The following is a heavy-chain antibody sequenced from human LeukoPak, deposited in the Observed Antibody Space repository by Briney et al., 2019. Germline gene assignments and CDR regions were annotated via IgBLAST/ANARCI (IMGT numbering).Heavy chain of an antibody. D-gene: IGHD3-10*01. Sequence: SGTLSLTCAVSGGSISSGNWWSWVRQPPGKGLEWIGEIYHSGSTNYNPSLKGRVTISVDKSKDQFSLKLSSVTAADTAVYYCASSGAGSSKDYWGQGTLVTVSS. J-gene: IGHJ4*02. CDR1: GGSISSGNW. CDR2: IYHSGST. CDR3: ASSGAGSSKDY. V-gene: IGHV4-4*02.